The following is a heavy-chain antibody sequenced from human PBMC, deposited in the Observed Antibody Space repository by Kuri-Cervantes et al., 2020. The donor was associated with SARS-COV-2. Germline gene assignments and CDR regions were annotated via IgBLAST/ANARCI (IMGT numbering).Heavy chain of an antibody. V-gene: IGHV3-23*01. CDR1: GFTFSRDT. CDR3: AKHLSGSLDY. Sequence: GESLKISCAASGFTFSRDTMYWVRQAPGKGLVWVSAVGPGGRSTYYADSVKGRFTISRDNSKNTLFLQMNSLRAEDTAVYYCAKHLSGSLDYWGQGTLVTVSS. D-gene: IGHD1-26*01. CDR2: VGPGGRST. J-gene: IGHJ4*02.